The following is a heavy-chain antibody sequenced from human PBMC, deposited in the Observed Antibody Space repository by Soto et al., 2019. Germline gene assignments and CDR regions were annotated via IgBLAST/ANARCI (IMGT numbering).Heavy chain of an antibody. CDR1: GFTFSSYG. D-gene: IGHD2-2*01. J-gene: IGHJ4*02. V-gene: IGHV3-30*18. Sequence: GGSLRLSCAASGFTFSSYGMHWVRQAPGKGLEWVAVISYDGSNKYYADSVKGRFTISRDNSKNTLYLQMNSLRAEDTAVYYCAKALRAYCSSTSCYAVAAAGPADYWGQGTLVTVSS. CDR2: ISYDGSNK. CDR3: AKALRAYCSSTSCYAVAAAGPADY.